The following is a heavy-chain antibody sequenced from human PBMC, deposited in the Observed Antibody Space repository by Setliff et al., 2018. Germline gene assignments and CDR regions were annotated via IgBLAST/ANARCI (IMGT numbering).Heavy chain of an antibody. J-gene: IGHJ4*02. CDR3: ATFRGYTYGYDY. D-gene: IGHD5-18*01. CDR1: CFTFKTYS. CDR2: ISGYNSIT. V-gene: IGHV1-18*01. Sequence: ASVKVSCKAFCFTFKTYSFSWIRQAPGQGLEWVGWISGYNSITIYAQNFQGRVTMTTDASTNTAYMELRSLGSDDTAVYYCATFRGYTYGYDYWGQGTLVTVSS.